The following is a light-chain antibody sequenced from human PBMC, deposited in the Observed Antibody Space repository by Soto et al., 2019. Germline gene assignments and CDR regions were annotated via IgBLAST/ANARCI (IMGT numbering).Light chain of an antibody. CDR2: DAT. CDR3: QQYGNLPVT. J-gene: IGKJ4*01. V-gene: IGKV1-33*01. Sequence: DIQMTQSPSSLSASVGDRVTITCQASQGIRNYLNWYQQKPGKAPKLLIYDATDLETGVPSRFSGSRSGTDFTFTISSLQPEDIATYYCQQYGNLPVTFGGGTKVEIK. CDR1: QGIRNY.